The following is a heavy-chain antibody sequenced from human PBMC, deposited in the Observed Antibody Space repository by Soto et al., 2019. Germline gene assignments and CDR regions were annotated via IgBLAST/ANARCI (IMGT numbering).Heavy chain of an antibody. D-gene: IGHD3-16*01. Sequence: GGSLRLSCAASGFTFSGYSMHWVRQAPGKGLEWVSLFSWDGSSAYYGESVKGRFTTTRDNSKNSLYLQMNSLRPEDTAVYYCAKAVGGYYYGLDVWGQGTTVTVSS. V-gene: IGHV3-43*01. J-gene: IGHJ6*02. CDR3: AKAVGGYYYGLDV. CDR2: FSWDGSSA. CDR1: GFTFSGYS.